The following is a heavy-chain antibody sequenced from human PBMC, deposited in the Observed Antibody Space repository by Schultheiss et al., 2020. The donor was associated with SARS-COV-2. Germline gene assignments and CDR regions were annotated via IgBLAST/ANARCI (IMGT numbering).Heavy chain of an antibody. CDR2: ISSSGSTI. Sequence: GGSLRLSCSASGFTFSSYAMHWVRQAPGKGLEWVSYISSSGSTIYYADSVKGRFTISRDNAKNSLYLQMNSLRAEDTAVYYCARDRGYCSSTSCYTNWFDPWGQGTLVTVSA. CDR1: GFTFSSYA. D-gene: IGHD2-2*02. J-gene: IGHJ5*02. CDR3: ARDRGYCSSTSCYTNWFDP. V-gene: IGHV3-48*04.